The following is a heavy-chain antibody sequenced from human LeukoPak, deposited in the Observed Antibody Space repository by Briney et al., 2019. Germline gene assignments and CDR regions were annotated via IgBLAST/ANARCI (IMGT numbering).Heavy chain of an antibody. J-gene: IGHJ4*02. CDR1: GFTFSSYG. CDR2: ISGSGGST. V-gene: IGHV3-23*01. Sequence: QAGGSLRLSCAASGFTFSSYGMSWVRQAPGKGLEGVSAISGSGGSTYYADSVKGRFTISRDNSKNTLYLQMNSLRAEDTAVYYCAKELYDISYYFHYWGQGTLLTVSS. CDR3: AKELYDISYYFHY. D-gene: IGHD3-9*01.